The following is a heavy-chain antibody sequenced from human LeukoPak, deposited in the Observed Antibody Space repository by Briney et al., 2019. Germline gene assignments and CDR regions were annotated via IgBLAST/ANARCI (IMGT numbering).Heavy chain of an antibody. CDR2: VYYTGIT. J-gene: IGHJ4*02. V-gene: IGHV4-59*01. D-gene: IGHD1/OR15-1a*01. CDR1: GVSINTYF. CDR3: ASQLGGTTFH. Sequence: SETLSLTCTVSGVSINTYFWRWIRQPPGKGLEWIGYVYYTGITNYNPSLKSRASISLDTSKNQFSLRLNSVTAAETAVYYCASQLGGTTFHWGQGTLITVSS.